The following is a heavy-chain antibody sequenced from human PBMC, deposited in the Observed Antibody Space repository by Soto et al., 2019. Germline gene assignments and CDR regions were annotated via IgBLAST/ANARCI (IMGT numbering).Heavy chain of an antibody. CDR2: IYYSGST. CDR1: GGSVSSGSYY. D-gene: IGHD6-13*01. J-gene: IGHJ3*02. V-gene: IGHV4-61*01. Sequence: QVQLQESGPGLVKPSETLSLTCTVSGGSVSSGSYYWSWIRQPPGKGLEWIGYIYYSGSTNYNPSLKSRVTISVDTSKNQFSLKLSSVTAADTAVYYCARGRAAAWGDIWGQGTMVTVSS. CDR3: ARGRAAAWGDI.